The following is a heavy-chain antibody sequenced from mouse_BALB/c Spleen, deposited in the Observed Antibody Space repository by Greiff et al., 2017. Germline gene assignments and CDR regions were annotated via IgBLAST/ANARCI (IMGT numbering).Heavy chain of an antibody. J-gene: IGHJ4*01. D-gene: IGHD1-1*01. CDR3: AKEALSYYYGSSYDAMDY. Sequence: EVQLQESGPGLVKPSQSLSLTCSVTGYSITSGYYWNWIRQFPGNKREWMGYISYDGSNNYNPSLKNRISITRDTSKNQFFLKLNSVTTEDTATYYCAKEALSYYYGSSYDAMDYWGQGTSVTVSS. V-gene: IGHV3-6*02. CDR2: ISYDGSN. CDR1: GYSITSGYY.